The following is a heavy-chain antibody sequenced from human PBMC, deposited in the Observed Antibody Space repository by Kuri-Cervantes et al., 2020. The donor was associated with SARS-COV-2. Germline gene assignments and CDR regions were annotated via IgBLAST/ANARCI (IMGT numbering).Heavy chain of an antibody. D-gene: IGHD3-10*01. CDR3: ARDGSDYYYGMDV. CDR2: IYYSGST. V-gene: IGHV4-39*07. J-gene: IGHJ6*02. CDR1: GGSFSSSSYY. Sequence: SETLSLTCAVYGGSFSSSSYYWGWIRQPPGKGLEWIGSIYYSGSTYYNPSLKSRVTISVDTSKNQLSLKLSSVTAANTAVYYCARDGSDYYYGMDVWGQGTTVTGSS.